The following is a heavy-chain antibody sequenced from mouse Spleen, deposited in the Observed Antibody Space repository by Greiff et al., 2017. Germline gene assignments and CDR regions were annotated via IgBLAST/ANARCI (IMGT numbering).Heavy chain of an antibody. J-gene: IGHJ3*01. CDR3: ARALDSSGYLFAY. Sequence: VQLQQSGPELVKPGASVKISCKASGYTFTDYYMNWVKQSHGKSLEWIGDINPNNGGTSYNQKFKGKATLTVDKSSSTAYMELRSLTSEDSAVYYCARALDSSGYLFAYWGQGTLVTVSA. CDR2: INPNNGGT. V-gene: IGHV1-26*01. D-gene: IGHD3-2*01. CDR1: GYTFTDYY.